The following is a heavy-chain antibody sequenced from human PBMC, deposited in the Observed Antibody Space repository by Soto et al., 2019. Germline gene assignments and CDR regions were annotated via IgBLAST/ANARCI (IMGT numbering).Heavy chain of an antibody. CDR2: ISYDGSNK. Sequence: QVQLVESGGGVVQPGRSLRLSCAASGFTFSSYGMHWVRQAPGKGLEWVAVISYDGSNKYYADSVKCRFTISRDNSKNTLYLQMNSLRAEDTAVYYCAKAAKSSSWYLGDYWGQGTLVTVSS. CDR3: AKAAKSSSWYLGDY. V-gene: IGHV3-30*18. CDR1: GFTFSSYG. J-gene: IGHJ4*02. D-gene: IGHD6-13*01.